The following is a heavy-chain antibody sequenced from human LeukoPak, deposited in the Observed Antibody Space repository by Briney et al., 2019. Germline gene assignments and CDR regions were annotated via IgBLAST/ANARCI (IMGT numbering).Heavy chain of an antibody. J-gene: IGHJ6*03. CDR3: ARVRWFGDQQRDYYYMDV. CDR2: IYHSGST. V-gene: IGHV4-4*02. CDR1: GGSISSSNW. Sequence: SETLSLTCAVSGGSISSSNWWSWVRQPPGKGLEWIGEIYHSGSTNYNPSLKSRVTISVDKSKNQFSLKLSSVTAADTAVYYCARVRWFGDQQRDYYYMDVWGKGTTVTISS. D-gene: IGHD3-10*01.